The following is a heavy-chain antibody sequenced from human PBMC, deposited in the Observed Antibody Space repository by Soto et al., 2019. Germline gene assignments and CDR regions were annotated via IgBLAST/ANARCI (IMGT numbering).Heavy chain of an antibody. CDR1: ESTVSRDW. J-gene: IGHJ4*02. Sequence: EVHLVESGGGLVQTGGSLRLSCAIFESTVSRDWMNWVRQAPGKGLEWVAHINQDGSEKYYVDSVKGRFTISRDNAKKSLYLQMNSRRHADTAMYYCSGGVGDAFWGQGTLVTVSS. D-gene: IGHD1-26*01. CDR3: SGGVGDAF. V-gene: IGHV3-7*04. CDR2: INQDGSEK.